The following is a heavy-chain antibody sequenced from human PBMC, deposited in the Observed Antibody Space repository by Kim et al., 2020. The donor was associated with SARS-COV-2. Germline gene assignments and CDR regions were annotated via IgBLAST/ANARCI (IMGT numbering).Heavy chain of an antibody. J-gene: IGHJ6*02. D-gene: IGHD3-22*01. CDR3: ARDRGPGGYYDSSGYFPNPTSPRLDI. V-gene: IGHV1-46*01. CDR1: GYTFTSYY. CDR2: INPSGGST. Sequence: ASVKVSCKASGYTFTSYYMHWVRQAPGQGLEWMGIINPSGGSTSYAQKFQGRVTMTRDTSTSTVYMELSSLKSEDTAVYYCARDRGPGGYYDSSGYFPNPTSPRLDIWGQGTTVTVSS.